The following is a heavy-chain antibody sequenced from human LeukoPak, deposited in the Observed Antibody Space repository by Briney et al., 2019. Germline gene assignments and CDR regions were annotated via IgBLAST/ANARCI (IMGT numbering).Heavy chain of an antibody. CDR1: GYTFTGYY. J-gene: IGHJ4*02. Sequence: ASVKVSCKASGYTFTGYYMHWVRQAPGQGLEWMGWINPNSGGTNYAQKFQGRVTMTRDTSVSTAYMELSRLRSDDTAVYYCARGGPSRGSGLYYFVYWGQGTLVTVSS. D-gene: IGHD6-19*01. CDR2: INPNSGGT. V-gene: IGHV1-2*02. CDR3: ARGGPSRGSGLYYFVY.